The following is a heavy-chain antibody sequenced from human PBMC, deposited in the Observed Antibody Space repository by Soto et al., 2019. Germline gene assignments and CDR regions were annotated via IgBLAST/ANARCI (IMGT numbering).Heavy chain of an antibody. V-gene: IGHV3-74*01. CDR3: ARVSAGDYDFWSGYYLMDYYYYYMDV. CDR2: INSDGSST. J-gene: IGHJ6*03. D-gene: IGHD3-3*01. CDR1: GFTFSSYW. Sequence: PGGSLRLSCAASGFTFSSYWMHWVRQAPGKGLVWVSRINSDGSSTSYADSVKGRFTISRDNAKNTLYLQMNSLRAEDTAVYYCARVSAGDYDFWSGYYLMDYYYYYMDVWGKGTTVTVSS.